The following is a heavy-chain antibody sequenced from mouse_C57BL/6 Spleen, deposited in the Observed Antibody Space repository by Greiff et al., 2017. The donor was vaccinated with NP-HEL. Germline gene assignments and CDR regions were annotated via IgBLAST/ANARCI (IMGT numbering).Heavy chain of an antibody. D-gene: IGHD1-1*01. CDR3: AISVVATKGYFDV. Sequence: QVQLQQPGAELVKPGASVKVSCKASGYTFTSYWMHWVKQRPGQGLEWIGRIHPSDSDTNYNQKFKGKATLTVDKSSSTAYMQLSSLTSEDSAVYYCAISVVATKGYFDVWGTGTTVTVSS. V-gene: IGHV1-74*01. CDR1: GYTFTSYW. J-gene: IGHJ1*03. CDR2: IHPSDSDT.